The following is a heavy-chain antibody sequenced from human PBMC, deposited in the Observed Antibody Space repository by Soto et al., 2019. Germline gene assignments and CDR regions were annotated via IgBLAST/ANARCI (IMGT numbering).Heavy chain of an antibody. D-gene: IGHD1-26*01. V-gene: IGHV1-2*02. Sequence: QVQLVQSGAEVKKPGASVNVSCKASGYTFTVYYMPWVRQAPGQGLEWMGWINPKSGGTMYPQKFQGRVTMTWETSISTAYMALTRLRSDDTAVYYCARDLAKGGGSAGFDYWRQGTRVTVSS. CDR1: GYTFTVYY. CDR3: ARDLAKGGGSAGFDY. CDR2: INPKSGGT. J-gene: IGHJ4*02.